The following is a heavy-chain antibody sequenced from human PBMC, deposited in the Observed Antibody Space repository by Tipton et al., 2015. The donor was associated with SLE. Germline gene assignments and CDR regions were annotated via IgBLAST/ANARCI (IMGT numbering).Heavy chain of an antibody. D-gene: IGHD6-19*01. CDR1: GGAISSYY. CDR2: IYYGGHT. V-gene: IGHV4-59*08. CDR3: ATELFRGYTSGWGPDY. J-gene: IGHJ4*02. Sequence: TLSLTCTVSGGAISSYYWSWARQPPGKGLEWIGYIYYGGHTKYNPSHMSRAAISVDTSKDQFYLNLTSVTAADTAVYYCATELFRGYTSGWGPDYWGQGTLVTVSS.